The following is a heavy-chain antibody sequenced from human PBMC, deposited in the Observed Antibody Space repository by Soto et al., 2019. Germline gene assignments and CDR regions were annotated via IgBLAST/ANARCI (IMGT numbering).Heavy chain of an antibody. V-gene: IGHV4-31*03. D-gene: IGHD2-21*02. CDR2: SYYSGNT. CDR1: GASISSGGYY. CDR3: ARGSAIVDY. Sequence: HVQLQESGPGLVKPSQTLSLTCSVSGASISSGGYYWSWIRQHPGKGLEWIGYSYYSGNTHYNQARKSRVTIAVDTSKNHFSLKLSSVTAAHTAVYYCARGSAIVDYWGQGTRVTVAS. J-gene: IGHJ4*02.